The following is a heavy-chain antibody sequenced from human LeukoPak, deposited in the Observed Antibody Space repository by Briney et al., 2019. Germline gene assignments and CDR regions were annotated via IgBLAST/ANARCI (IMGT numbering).Heavy chain of an antibody. CDR2: MNPNSGNT. D-gene: IGHD3-22*01. CDR1: GYTFTSYD. Sequence: ASVKVSCKASGYTFTSYDINWVRQATGQGLEWMGWMNPNSGNTGYAQKFQGRVTITRNTSISTAYMELSSLRAEDTAVYYCARHDTPYYYDSSGYNWYFDLWGRGTLVTVSS. V-gene: IGHV1-8*03. J-gene: IGHJ2*01. CDR3: ARHDTPYYYDSSGYNWYFDL.